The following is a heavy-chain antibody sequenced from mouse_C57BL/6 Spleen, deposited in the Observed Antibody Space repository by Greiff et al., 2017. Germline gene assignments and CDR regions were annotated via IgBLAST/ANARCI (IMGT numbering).Heavy chain of an antibody. CDR1: GYTFTDYY. V-gene: IGHV1-26*01. J-gene: IGHJ4*01. CDR2: INPNNGGT. Sequence: EVQLQQSGPELVKPGASVKISCKASGYTFTDYYMNWVKQSHGKSLEWIGDINPNNGGTSYNQKFKGKATLTVDKSSSPAYMELRSLTSEDSAVYYCARDGSSYGYYAMDYWGQGTSVTVSS. D-gene: IGHD1-1*01. CDR3: ARDGSSYGYYAMDY.